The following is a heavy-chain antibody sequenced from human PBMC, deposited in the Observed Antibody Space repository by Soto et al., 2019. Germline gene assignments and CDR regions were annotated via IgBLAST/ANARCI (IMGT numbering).Heavy chain of an antibody. V-gene: IGHV1-69*01. CDR1: GGSFTYT. CDR2: IIPIFGTT. CDR3: ARLHSHGTYGMDV. D-gene: IGHD5-18*01. J-gene: IGHJ6*02. Sequence: QMHLVQSGAEVKKPGSSVKVSCKASGGSFTYTLSWVRQAPGQGLEWMRGIIPIFGTTNYAQKFQGRVTITADESTKTAYMELSTLRSEDTAVYYCARLHSHGTYGMDVWGQGTTVTVSS.